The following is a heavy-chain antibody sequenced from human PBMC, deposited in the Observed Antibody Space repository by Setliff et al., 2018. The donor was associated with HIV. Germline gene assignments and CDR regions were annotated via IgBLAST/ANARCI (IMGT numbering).Heavy chain of an antibody. V-gene: IGHV4-39*02. CDR3: VRDNSYYYGSGGHHFYGVDV. CDR2: ISYTGKS. D-gene: IGHD3-10*01. CDR1: GGSISSSYYY. Sequence: SETLSLTCTVSGGSISSSYYYWGWIRQPPGKGLQWIGSISYTGKSYYNPSLKSRVTVSVDTSKNQFSLNLSSVTAADTAVYYCVRDNSYYYGSGGHHFYGVDVWGQGATVTVSS. J-gene: IGHJ6*02.